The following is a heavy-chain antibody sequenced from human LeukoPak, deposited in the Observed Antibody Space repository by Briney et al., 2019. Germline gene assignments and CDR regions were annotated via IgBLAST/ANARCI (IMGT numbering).Heavy chain of an antibody. Sequence: SVKVSCKASGGTFSSYAISWVRQAPGQGLEWMGRIIPIFGTANYAQKFQGRVTITTDESTSTAYMELSSLRSEDTVVYYCAGSGSYIRKYYFDYWGQGTLVTVSS. D-gene: IGHD1-26*01. J-gene: IGHJ4*02. V-gene: IGHV1-69*05. CDR1: GGTFSSYA. CDR3: AGSGSYIRKYYFDY. CDR2: IIPIFGTA.